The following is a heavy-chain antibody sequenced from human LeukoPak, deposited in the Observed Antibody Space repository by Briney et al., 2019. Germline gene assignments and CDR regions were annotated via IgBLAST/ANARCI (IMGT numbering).Heavy chain of an antibody. D-gene: IGHD5-24*01. J-gene: IGHJ4*02. CDR2: ISGSGGST. Sequence: GGSLRLSCAASGFTFSSYGMSWVRQAPGKGLEWVSGISGSGGSTYYADSVKGRFTISRDNSKKTLYLQMSSLRAEDTAVYYCAKDRGWLPFDYWGQGTLVTVSS. CDR1: GFTFSSYG. CDR3: AKDRGWLPFDY. V-gene: IGHV3-23*01.